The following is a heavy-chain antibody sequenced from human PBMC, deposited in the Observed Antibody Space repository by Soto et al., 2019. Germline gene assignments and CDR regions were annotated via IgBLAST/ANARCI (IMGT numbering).Heavy chain of an antibody. CDR2: ISSSSSYI. Sequence: PGGSLRLSCAASGFTFSSYSMNWVRQAPGKGLEWVSSISSSSSYIYYADSVKGRFTISRDNAKNSLYLQMNSLRAEDTAVYYCARDNDRWSSDHLDYWGQGTLVTVSS. D-gene: IGHD6-19*01. CDR1: GFTFSSYS. J-gene: IGHJ4*02. CDR3: ARDNDRWSSDHLDY. V-gene: IGHV3-21*01.